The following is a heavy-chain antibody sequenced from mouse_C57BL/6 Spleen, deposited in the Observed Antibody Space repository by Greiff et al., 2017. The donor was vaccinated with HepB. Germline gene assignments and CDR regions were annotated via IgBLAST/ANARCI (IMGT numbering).Heavy chain of an antibody. CDR2: IDPETGGT. J-gene: IGHJ2*01. CDR1: GYTFTAYE. Sequence: QLKESGAELVRPGASVTLSCKASGYTFTAYEMHWVKQTPVHGLEWIGAIDPETGGTAYNQKFKGKAILTADKSSSTAYMELRSLTSEDSAVYYCTRWLWLLRGFDYWGQGTTLTVSS. V-gene: IGHV1-15*01. D-gene: IGHD2-3*01. CDR3: TRWLWLLRGFDY.